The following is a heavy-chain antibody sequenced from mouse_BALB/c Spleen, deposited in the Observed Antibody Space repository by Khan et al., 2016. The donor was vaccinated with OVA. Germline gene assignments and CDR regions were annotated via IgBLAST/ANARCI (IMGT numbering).Heavy chain of an antibody. CDR2: IYPGTDNT. V-gene: IGHV1-76*01. CDR3: AREEALDYFDY. J-gene: IGHJ2*01. CDR1: GYIFTNYW. D-gene: IGHD3-2*02. Sequence: QVQLQQSGAELVRPGASVKLSCKTSGYIFTNYWIHWVKQRSGQGLEWIARIYPGTDNTYYSEKVRDKATLTADKSSSTAYMQLSSLKSEDSAIYFCAREEALDYFDYWGQGTTLTVSS.